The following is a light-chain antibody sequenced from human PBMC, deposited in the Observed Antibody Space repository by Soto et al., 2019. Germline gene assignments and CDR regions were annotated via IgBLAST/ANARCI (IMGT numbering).Light chain of an antibody. V-gene: IGLV2-23*01. CDR3: CSYAGNSALV. Sequence: QSALTQPASVSGSPGQSITISCTGTSSDVGKYNFVSWYQQHPGKAPKLMIYEANKRPSGVSNRFSGSKSGNTASLTISGLQTEDEADYYCCSYAGNSALVFGTGIKLTVL. CDR1: SSDVGKYNF. J-gene: IGLJ1*01. CDR2: EAN.